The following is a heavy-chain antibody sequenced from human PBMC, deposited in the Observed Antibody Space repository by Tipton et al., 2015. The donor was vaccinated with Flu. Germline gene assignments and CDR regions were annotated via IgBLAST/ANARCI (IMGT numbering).Heavy chain of an antibody. CDR2: ISHSGST. Sequence: TLSLTCAVSGYSISSDYYWGWIRQPPGKGLEWVGSISHSGSTYYNPSLKSRITISLDTSKNRFSLKLSSVTAADTAVYYCARGDSSNWYLYYFDYWGQGTLVTVPS. V-gene: IGHV4-38-2*01. D-gene: IGHD6-13*01. CDR1: GYSISSDYY. J-gene: IGHJ4*02. CDR3: ARGDSSNWYLYYFDY.